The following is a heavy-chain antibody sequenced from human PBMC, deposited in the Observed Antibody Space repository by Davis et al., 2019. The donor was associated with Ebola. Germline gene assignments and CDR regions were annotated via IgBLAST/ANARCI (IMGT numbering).Heavy chain of an antibody. D-gene: IGHD5/OR15-5a*01. CDR2: INPNSGGT. CDR3: ARGRPRRVYDYYFDY. Sequence: ASVKVSCKAPGYTFTGYYMHWVRQAPGQGLEWMGWINPNSGGTNYAQKFQGRVTMTRDTSISTAYMELSRLRSEDTAVYYCARGRPRRVYDYYFDYWGQGTLVTVSS. J-gene: IGHJ4*02. V-gene: IGHV1-2*02. CDR1: GYTFTGYY.